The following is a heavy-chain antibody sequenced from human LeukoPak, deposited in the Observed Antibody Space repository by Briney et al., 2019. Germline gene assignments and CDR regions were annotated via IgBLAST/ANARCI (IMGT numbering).Heavy chain of an antibody. CDR2: ISSSGSTI. V-gene: IGHV3-11*01. Sequence: SGGSLRLSCAASGFTFSDYYMSWIRQAPGKGLEWVSYISSSGSTIYYADSVKGRFTISRDNAKNSLYLQMNSLRAEDTAVYYCARDRSSPIYESSGYGYYFDYWGQGTLVTVSS. CDR1: GFTFSDYY. CDR3: ARDRSSPIYESSGYGYYFDY. J-gene: IGHJ4*02. D-gene: IGHD3-22*01.